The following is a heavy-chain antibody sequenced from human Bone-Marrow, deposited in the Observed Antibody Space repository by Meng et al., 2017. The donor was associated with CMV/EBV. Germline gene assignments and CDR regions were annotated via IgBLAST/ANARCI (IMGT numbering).Heavy chain of an antibody. Sequence: GSLRLSCNVSGDFISSNTYYWGWIRQPPGKGLEWIGTIYSSVSSWYPTTYYNPSLQSRVTMSVETSKNQFSLRLGSVTAADTAVYFCAKRTFIVGEPWDYWGLGTLVTVSS. CDR1: GDFISSNTYY. V-gene: IGHV4-39*01. CDR2: IYSSVSSWYPTT. J-gene: IGHJ4*02. CDR3: AKRTFIVGEPWDY. D-gene: IGHD1-26*01.